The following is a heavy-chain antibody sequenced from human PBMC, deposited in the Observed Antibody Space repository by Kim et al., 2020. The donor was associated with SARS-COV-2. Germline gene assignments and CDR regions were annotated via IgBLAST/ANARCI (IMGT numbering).Heavy chain of an antibody. CDR1: GFTFSSYA. CDR2: ISGSGGST. J-gene: IGHJ6*02. Sequence: GGSLRLSCAASGFTFSSYAMSWVRQAPGKGLEWVSAISGSGGSTYYADSVKGRFTISRDNSKNTLYLQMNSLRAEDTAVYYCAKGRSMVRGVILTDYYYYGMDVWGQGTTVTVSS. CDR3: AKGRSMVRGVILTDYYYYGMDV. V-gene: IGHV3-23*01. D-gene: IGHD3-10*01.